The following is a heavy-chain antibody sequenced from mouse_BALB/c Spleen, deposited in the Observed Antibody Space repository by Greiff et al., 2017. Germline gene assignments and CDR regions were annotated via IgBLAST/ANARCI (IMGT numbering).Heavy chain of an antibody. CDR2: IYPSDSYT. Sequence: QVQLQQPGAELVRPGASVKLSCKASGYTFTSYWINWVKQRPGQGLEWIGNIYPSDSYTNYNQKFKDKATLTVDKSSSTAYMQLSSPTSEDSAVYYCTRTIYDGYDAMDYWGQGTSVTVSS. D-gene: IGHD2-3*01. J-gene: IGHJ4*01. CDR1: GYTFTSYW. V-gene: IGHV1-69*02. CDR3: TRTIYDGYDAMDY.